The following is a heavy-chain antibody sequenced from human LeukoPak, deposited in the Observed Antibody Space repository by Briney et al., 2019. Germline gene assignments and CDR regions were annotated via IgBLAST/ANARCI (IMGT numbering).Heavy chain of an antibody. CDR3: ARGRPNYYDSLDY. J-gene: IGHJ4*02. D-gene: IGHD3-22*01. V-gene: IGHV4-39*07. CDR1: GGSISSSSYY. CDR2: IYYSGST. Sequence: SETLSLTCTVSGGSISSSSYYWGWIRQPPGKGLEWIGSIYYSGSTYYNPSLKSRVTISVDTSKNQFSLKLSSVTAADTAVYYCARGRPNYYDSLDYWGQGTLVTVSS.